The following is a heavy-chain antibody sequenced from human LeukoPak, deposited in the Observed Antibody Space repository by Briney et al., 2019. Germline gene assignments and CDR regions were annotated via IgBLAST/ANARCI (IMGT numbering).Heavy chain of an antibody. D-gene: IGHD2-15*01. CDR2: IYYSGST. J-gene: IGHJ6*02. V-gene: IGHV4-59*08. Sequence: SETLSLTCTVSGGSISSYYWNWIRQPPGKGLEWIGYIYYSGSTNDNPSLKSRVTISADTSKNQFSLRLSSVTAAHTAVYYCARHLGPGWHAMDVWGQGTTVTVSS. CDR3: ARHLGPGWHAMDV. CDR1: GGSISSYY.